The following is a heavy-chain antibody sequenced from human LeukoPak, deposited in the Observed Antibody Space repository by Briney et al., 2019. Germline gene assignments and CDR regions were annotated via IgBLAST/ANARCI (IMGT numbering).Heavy chain of an antibody. D-gene: IGHD4-4*01. CDR1: GGSISSSSYY. CDR2: INHSGST. V-gene: IGHV4-39*07. Sequence: PSETLSLTCTVSGGSISSSSYYWGWIRQPPGKGLEWIGEINHSGSTNYNPSLKSRVTISVDTSKNQFSLKLSSVTAADTAVYYCARTQYSNYDDYWGQGTLVTVSS. CDR3: ARTQYSNYDDY. J-gene: IGHJ4*02.